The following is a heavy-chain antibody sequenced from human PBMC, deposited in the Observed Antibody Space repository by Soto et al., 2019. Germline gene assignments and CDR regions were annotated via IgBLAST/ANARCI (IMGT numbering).Heavy chain of an antibody. V-gene: IGHV1-2*04. CDR3: ARGSTIFGVVISNNFDY. CDR1: GYTFTGYY. Sequence: VKVSCKASGYTFTGYYMHWVRQAPGQGLEWMGWINPNSGGTNYAQKFQGWVTMTRDTSISTAYMELSRLRSDDTAVYYCARGSTIFGVVISNNFDYWGQGTLVTVSS. J-gene: IGHJ4*02. D-gene: IGHD3-3*01. CDR2: INPNSGGT.